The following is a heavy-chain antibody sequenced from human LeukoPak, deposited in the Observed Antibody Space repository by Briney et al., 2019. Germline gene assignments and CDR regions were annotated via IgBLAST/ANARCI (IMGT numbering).Heavy chain of an antibody. CDR3: DWAWGAFGN. CDR1: GFIFSNYG. D-gene: IGHD1-26*01. CDR2: ITGGGLT. V-gene: IGHV3-23*01. Sequence: GGTLRLSCAASGFIFSNYGMNWVRQAPGKGLEWVSGITGGGLTYYASSVKGRFTISRDNSKKTLYLQINSLRAEDTALYGQDWAWGAFGNWGQGALATVSS. J-gene: IGHJ4*02.